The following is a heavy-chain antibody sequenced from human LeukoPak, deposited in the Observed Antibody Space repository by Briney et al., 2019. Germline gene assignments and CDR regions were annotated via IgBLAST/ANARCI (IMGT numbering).Heavy chain of an antibody. V-gene: IGHV4-31*03. Sequence: PSQTLSLTCTVSGGSISSGGYYWSWIRQHPGKGLEWIGYIYYSGSTYYNPSLKSRVTISVDTSKNQFSLKLSSVTAADTAVYYCARVRKGYSYGPDYWGQGTLVAVSS. CDR3: ARVRKGYSYGPDY. J-gene: IGHJ4*02. D-gene: IGHD5-18*01. CDR1: GGSISSGGYY. CDR2: IYYSGST.